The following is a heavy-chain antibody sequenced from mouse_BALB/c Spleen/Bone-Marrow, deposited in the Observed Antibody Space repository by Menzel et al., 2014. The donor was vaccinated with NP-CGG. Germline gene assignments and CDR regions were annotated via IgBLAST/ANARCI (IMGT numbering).Heavy chain of an antibody. CDR3: ARELGRGYYFDY. D-gene: IGHD4-1*01. J-gene: IGHJ2*01. CDR2: IHPNSGNT. CDR1: GYTFTSSW. V-gene: IGHV1S130*01. Sequence: QVHVKQSGSVLVGPGASVKLSCKASGYTFTSSWMHWAKQRPGQGLEWIGEIHPNSGNTNYNEKFKGKATLTVDTSSSTAYVDLSSLTSEDSAVYYCARELGRGYYFDYWGQGTTLTVSS.